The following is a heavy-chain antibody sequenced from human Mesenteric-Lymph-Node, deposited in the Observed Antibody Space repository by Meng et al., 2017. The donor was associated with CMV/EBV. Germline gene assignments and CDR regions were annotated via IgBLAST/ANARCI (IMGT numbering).Heavy chain of an antibody. Sequence: SVKVSCKASGGTFSSYAISWVRQAPGQGLEWMGGIIPIFGTANYAQKFQGRVTITTDESTSTAYMELSSLRSEDTAVYYCASHCSSTSCYYYGMDVWGQGTTVTVSS. V-gene: IGHV1-69*05. CDR3: ASHCSSTSCYYYGMDV. D-gene: IGHD2-2*01. CDR2: IIPIFGTA. CDR1: GGTFSSYA. J-gene: IGHJ6*02.